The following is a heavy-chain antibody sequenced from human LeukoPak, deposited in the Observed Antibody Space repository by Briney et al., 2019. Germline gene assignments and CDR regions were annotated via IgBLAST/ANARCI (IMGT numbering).Heavy chain of an antibody. CDR2: INHSGST. V-gene: IGHV4-34*01. CDR1: GGSFSGYY. D-gene: IGHD3-9*01. Sequence: PSETLSLTCAVYGGSFSGYYWSWIRQPPGKGLEWIGEINHSGSTNYNPSLKSRVTISVDTSKNQFSLKLSSVTAADTAVYYCARVTIYPYYYYGMDVWGQGTTVTVSS. J-gene: IGHJ6*02. CDR3: ARVTIYPYYYYGMDV.